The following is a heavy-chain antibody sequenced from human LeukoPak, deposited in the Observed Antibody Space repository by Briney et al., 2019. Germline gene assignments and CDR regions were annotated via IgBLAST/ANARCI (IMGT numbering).Heavy chain of an antibody. CDR3: ARDLPISDSSGYYLDY. Sequence: GGSLRLSCAASGFTFSSYWMHWVRQAPGRGLEWVSRIDNGGSYTSYADSVKGRFTISRDNAKNTLHLQMSGLRAEDTAVYYCARDLPISDSSGYYLDYWGQGAVVTVSS. V-gene: IGHV3-74*01. D-gene: IGHD3-22*01. CDR1: GFTFSSYW. CDR2: IDNGGSYT. J-gene: IGHJ4*02.